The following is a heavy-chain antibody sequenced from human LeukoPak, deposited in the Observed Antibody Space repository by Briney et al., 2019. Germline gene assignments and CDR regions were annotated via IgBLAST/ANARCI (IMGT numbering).Heavy chain of an antibody. CDR1: GFTFSSYE. J-gene: IGHJ6*02. CDR2: ITSSGSTI. V-gene: IGHV3-48*03. Sequence: GGSLRLSCAASGFTFSSYEMNWVRQAPGKGLEWVSCITSSGSTIYYADSVKGRFTISRDNAKNSLYLQMNSLRAEDTALYHCARGYSSLYGMDVWGQGTTVTVSS. CDR3: ARGYSSLYGMDV. D-gene: IGHD6-19*01.